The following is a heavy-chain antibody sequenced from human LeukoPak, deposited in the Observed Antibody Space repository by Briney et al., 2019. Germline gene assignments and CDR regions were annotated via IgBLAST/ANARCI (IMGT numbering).Heavy chain of an antibody. J-gene: IGHJ4*02. V-gene: IGHV6-1*01. CDR2: TYYRSKWYN. Sequence: SQTLSLTCAISGDSVSGNSVAWNWIRQSPSRGLEWLGRTYYRSKWYNDYAVSVKSRITINPDTSKNQFSLQLNSVTPGDTAVYYCARVRGPGWGFFDYWGQGTLVTVSS. D-gene: IGHD2-21*01. CDR1: GDSVSGNSVA. CDR3: ARVRGPGWGFFDY.